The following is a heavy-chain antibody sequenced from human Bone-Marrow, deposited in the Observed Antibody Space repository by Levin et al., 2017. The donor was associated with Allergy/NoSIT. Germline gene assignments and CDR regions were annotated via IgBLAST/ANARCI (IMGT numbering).Heavy chain of an antibody. J-gene: IGHJ4*02. V-gene: IGHV4-31*03. D-gene: IGHD4-17*01. CDR2: IYWNGST. CDR3: ARARGEENDYEDFGPPPIKFFFDY. CDR1: GGSINRGGYF. Sequence: SQTLSLTCSVAGGSINRGGYFWSWIRQRPGQGLEWIGNIYWNGSTNYNPSLKSRVSMTVDTSRNQFALNLRSVTAADTTVYYCARARGEENDYEDFGPPPIKFFFDYWGQGRLVIVS.